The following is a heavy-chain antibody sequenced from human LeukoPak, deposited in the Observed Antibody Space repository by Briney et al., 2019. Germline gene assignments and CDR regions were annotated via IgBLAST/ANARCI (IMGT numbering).Heavy chain of an antibody. Sequence: DPSETLSLTCAVYGGSFSGYYWSWIRQPPGKGLEWIGEINHSGSTNYNPSLKSRVTISVDTSKNQFSLKLSSVTAADTAVYYCARAIVVVPAAPIYYYYYYGMDVWGQGTTVTVSS. D-gene: IGHD2-2*01. CDR2: INHSGST. J-gene: IGHJ6*02. CDR1: GGSFSGYY. V-gene: IGHV4-34*01. CDR3: ARAIVVVPAAPIYYYYYYGMDV.